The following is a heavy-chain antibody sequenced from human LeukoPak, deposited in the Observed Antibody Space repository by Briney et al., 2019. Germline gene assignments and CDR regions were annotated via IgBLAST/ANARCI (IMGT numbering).Heavy chain of an antibody. D-gene: IGHD2-8*01. CDR1: GFTFSNYE. Sequence: PGGSLRLSCVASGFTFSNYEMNWVRQAPGKGLEWVSYINSSGSTIYYADSVKGRFTISRDNAKNSLYLQMNSLRAEDTAVYYCARVRCTNGVCYLDYWGQGTLVTVSS. V-gene: IGHV3-48*03. CDR3: ARVRCTNGVCYLDY. J-gene: IGHJ4*02. CDR2: INSSGSTI.